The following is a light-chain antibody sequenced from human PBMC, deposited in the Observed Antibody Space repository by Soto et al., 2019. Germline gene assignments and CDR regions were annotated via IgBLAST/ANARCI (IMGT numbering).Light chain of an antibody. CDR1: SGHSRYA. CDR2: VNSDGSH. J-gene: IGLJ2*01. CDR3: AAWDDSLSGNVV. Sequence: QSVLTQSPSASASLGASVKFTCTLSSGHSRYAIAWHQQQPEKGPRYLMKVNSDGSHSKGDGIPDRFSGSSSGAERYLTISSLQSEDEADYYCAAWDDSLSGNVVFGGGTKVTVL. V-gene: IGLV4-69*01.